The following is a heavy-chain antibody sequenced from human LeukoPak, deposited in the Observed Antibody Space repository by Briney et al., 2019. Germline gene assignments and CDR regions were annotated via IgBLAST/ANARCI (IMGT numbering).Heavy chain of an antibody. CDR3: ARGRGRDPYYYYYMDV. D-gene: IGHD6-25*01. CDR1: GYTFTSYD. CDR2: MNPNSGNT. J-gene: IGHJ6*03. Sequence: ASVKVSCKASGYTFTSYDINWVRQAPGQGLEWMGWMNPNSGNTGYAQKFQGRVTITRNTSISTAYMELSSLRSEDTAVYYCARGRGRDPYYYYYMDVWGKGTTVTVSS. V-gene: IGHV1-8*03.